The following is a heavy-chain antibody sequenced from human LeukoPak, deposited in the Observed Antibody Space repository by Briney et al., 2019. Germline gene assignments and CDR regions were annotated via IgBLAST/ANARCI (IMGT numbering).Heavy chain of an antibody. J-gene: IGHJ4*02. CDR2: IKPDGGEK. V-gene: IGHV3-7*01. Sequence: GGSLRLSCAASGFTFSSYWMSWVRQTPGKGLEWVANIKPDGGEKKYVDPVKGRFTISRDNAEDSLYLQMNSLRAEDTAIYYCARHLYHCGGGNCXYYFDYWGQGXXXXXSS. CDR1: GFTFSSYW. D-gene: IGHD2-15*01. CDR3: ARHLYHCGGGNCXYYFDY.